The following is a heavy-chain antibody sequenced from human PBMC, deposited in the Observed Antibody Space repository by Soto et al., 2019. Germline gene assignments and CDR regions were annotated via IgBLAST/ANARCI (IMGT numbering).Heavy chain of an antibody. CDR1: GFTFSSYA. CDR2: ISGSGGST. V-gene: IGHV3-23*01. Sequence: GGSLRLSCAASGFTFSSYAMSWVRQAPGKGLEWVSAISGSGGSTYYADSVKGRFTISRDNSKNTLYLQMNSLRAEDTAVYYCAKVSILTGYSLYYFDYWGQGTLVTVSS. CDR3: AKVSILTGYSLYYFDY. D-gene: IGHD3-9*01. J-gene: IGHJ4*02.